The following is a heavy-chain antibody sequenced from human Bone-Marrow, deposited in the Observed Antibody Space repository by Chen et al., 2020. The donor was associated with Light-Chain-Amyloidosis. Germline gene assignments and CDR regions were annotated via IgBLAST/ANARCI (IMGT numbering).Heavy chain of an antibody. CDR3: VRGGD. J-gene: IGHJ4*02. CDR1: GFIVSNNY. V-gene: IGHV3-53*04. Sequence: EVQLVESGGGLVQPGGSLRLSCAASGFIVSNNYMNWVRPAPGRGLGGVAVFWGGGSTLPAVAVKGRFTISRHNSKNTVYLQITSLGGEDTAVYYCVRGGDWGQGTLVTVSS. D-gene: IGHD3-16*01. CDR2: FWGGGST.